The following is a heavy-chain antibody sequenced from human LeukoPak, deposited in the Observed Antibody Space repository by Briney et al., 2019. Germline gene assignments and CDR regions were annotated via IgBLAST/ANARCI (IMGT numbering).Heavy chain of an antibody. V-gene: IGHV4-59*01. CDR2: IYYSGST. CDR1: GGSFSSYY. Sequence: PSETLSLTCTVSGGSFSSYYWSWIRQPPGKGLEWIGYIYYSGSTNYNPSLKSRVTISVDTSKNPFSLRLSSVTAADTAVYYCVRHHGSYKREVDYWGQGTLVTVSS. D-gene: IGHD1-26*01. CDR3: VRHHGSYKREVDY. J-gene: IGHJ4*02.